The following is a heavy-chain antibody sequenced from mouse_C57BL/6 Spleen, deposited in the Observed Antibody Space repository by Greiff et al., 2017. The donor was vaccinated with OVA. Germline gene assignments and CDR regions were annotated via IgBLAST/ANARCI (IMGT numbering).Heavy chain of an antibody. CDR2: IYPRDGST. J-gene: IGHJ4*01. Sequence: QVQLKESGPELVKPGASVKLSCKASGYTFTSYDINWVKQRPGQGLEWIGWIYPRDGSTKYNEKFKGKATLTVDTSSSTAYMELHSLTSEDSAVYFCARQGGYYGYYAMDYWGQGTSVTVSS. D-gene: IGHD1-1*02. V-gene: IGHV1-85*01. CDR1: GYTFTSYD. CDR3: ARQGGYYGYYAMDY.